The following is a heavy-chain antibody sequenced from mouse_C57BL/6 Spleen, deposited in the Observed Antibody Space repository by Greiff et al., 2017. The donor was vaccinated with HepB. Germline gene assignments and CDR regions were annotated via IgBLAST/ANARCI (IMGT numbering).Heavy chain of an antibody. J-gene: IGHJ1*03. CDR1: GFTFSDYG. CDR3: ARGGGRGYLYFDV. V-gene: IGHV5-17*01. CDR2: ISSGSSTI. Sequence: EVQLQQSGGGLVKPGGSLKLSCAASGFTFSDYGMHWVRQAPEKGLEWVAYISSGSSTIYYADTVKGRFTISRDNAKNTLFLQMTSLRSDDTAMYSCARGGGRGYLYFDVWGTGTTVTVSS.